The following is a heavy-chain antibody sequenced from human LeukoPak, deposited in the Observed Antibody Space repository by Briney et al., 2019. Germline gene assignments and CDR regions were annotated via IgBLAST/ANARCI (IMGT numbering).Heavy chain of an antibody. CDR2: ISSSGSRI. V-gene: IGHV3-48*03. J-gene: IGHJ3*02. CDR1: GFTFSGYE. Sequence: GGSLRLSCVASGFTFSGYEMNWVRQAPGKGLEWVSYISSSGSRIYYADSVKGRFTISRDNAKNSLYLQMNSLRADDTAVYYCARMWGVAFDIWGQGTVVTVSS. D-gene: IGHD3-16*01. CDR3: ARMWGVAFDI.